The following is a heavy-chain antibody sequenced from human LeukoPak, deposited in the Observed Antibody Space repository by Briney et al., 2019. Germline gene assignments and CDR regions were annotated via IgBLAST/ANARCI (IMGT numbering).Heavy chain of an antibody. D-gene: IGHD4-23*01. V-gene: IGHV1-69*02. J-gene: IGHJ4*02. CDR2: IIPILGIA. CDR1: GYTFTSYY. Sequence: SVKVSCKASGYTFTSYYMHWVRQAPGQGLEWMGRIIPILGIANYAQKFQGRVTITADKSTSTAYMELSSLRSEDTAVYYCARAADYGGNLPDYWGQGTLVTVSS. CDR3: ARAADYGGNLPDY.